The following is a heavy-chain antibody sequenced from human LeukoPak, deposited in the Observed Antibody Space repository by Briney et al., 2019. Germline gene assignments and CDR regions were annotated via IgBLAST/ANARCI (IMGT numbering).Heavy chain of an antibody. CDR3: ARQDV. J-gene: IGHJ6*04. Sequence: PSETLSLTCTVSGGSISNYFWSWIRQPAGKGLEWIGRIYTTGSASYNPSLKSRVTISLDTSKNQFSLKLSSVTAADTGVYYCARQDVWGNGTTVTVSS. CDR1: GGSISNYF. V-gene: IGHV4-4*07. CDR2: IYTTGSA.